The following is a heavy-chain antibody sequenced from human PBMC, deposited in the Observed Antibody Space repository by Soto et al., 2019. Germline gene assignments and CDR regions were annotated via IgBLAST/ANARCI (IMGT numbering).Heavy chain of an antibody. V-gene: IGHV1-2*04. Sequence: ASVKVSCKASGYTFTGYYMHWVRQAPGQGLEWMGWINPNSGGTNYAQKFQGWVTMTRDTSISTAYMELSRLRSDDTAVYYCARDRGRGYCTNGVCYDAFDIWGQGTMVTVSS. CDR2: INPNSGGT. D-gene: IGHD2-8*01. CDR3: ARDRGRGYCTNGVCYDAFDI. J-gene: IGHJ3*02. CDR1: GYTFTGYY.